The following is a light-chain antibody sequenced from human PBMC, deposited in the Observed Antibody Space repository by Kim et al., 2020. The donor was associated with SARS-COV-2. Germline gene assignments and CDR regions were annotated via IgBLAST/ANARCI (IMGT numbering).Light chain of an antibody. V-gene: IGKV3-20*01. J-gene: IGKJ2*01. CDR1: QSGSSSY. Sequence: LAPGERATLSCRASQSGSSSYLAWYQQKPGQAPRLLIYGASSRATGIPDRFSGSGSGTDFTLTISRLEPEDFAVYYCQQYGSSPYTFGQGTKLEIK. CDR2: GAS. CDR3: QQYGSSPYT.